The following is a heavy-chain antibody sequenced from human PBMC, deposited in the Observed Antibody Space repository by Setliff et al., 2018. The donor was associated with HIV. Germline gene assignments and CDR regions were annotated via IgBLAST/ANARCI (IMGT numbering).Heavy chain of an antibody. D-gene: IGHD1-26*01. CDR1: GYSFTSYW. CDR2: IYPGDSHT. Sequence: GESLKISCKGSGYSFTSYWTAWVRQMPGKGLEWMGIIYPGDSHTRYSPSFQGQVTFSADKSISTAYLQWSSLKASDTAIYYCTRHDAVGGTPLIHAFDIWGQGTMVTVSS. V-gene: IGHV5-51*01. CDR3: TRHDAVGGTPLIHAFDI. J-gene: IGHJ3*02.